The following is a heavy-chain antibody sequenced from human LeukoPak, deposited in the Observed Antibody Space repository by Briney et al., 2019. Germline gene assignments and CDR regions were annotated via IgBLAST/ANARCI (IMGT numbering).Heavy chain of an antibody. Sequence: LVIANYAQKFQGRVTIPADKSTSTAYMELSSLRSEDTAVYYCARAVRYYDILTGPYYFDYWGQGTLVTVSS. V-gene: IGHV1-69*04. J-gene: IGHJ4*02. CDR2: LVIA. CDR3: ARAVRYYDILTGPYYFDY. D-gene: IGHD3-9*01.